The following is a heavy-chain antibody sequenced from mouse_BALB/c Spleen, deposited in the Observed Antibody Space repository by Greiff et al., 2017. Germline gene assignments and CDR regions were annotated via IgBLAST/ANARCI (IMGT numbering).Heavy chain of an antibody. CDR1: GFTFSSYA. J-gene: IGHJ2*01. CDR3: ARGGGSRTFDY. D-gene: IGHD1-1*01. V-gene: IGHV5-6-5*01. Sequence: EVKLMESGGGLVKPGGSLKLSCAASGFTFSSYAMSWVRQTPEKRLEWVASISSGGSTYYPDSVKGRFTISRDNARNILYLQMSSLRSEDTAMYYCARGGGSRTFDYWGQGTTLTVSS. CDR2: ISSGGST.